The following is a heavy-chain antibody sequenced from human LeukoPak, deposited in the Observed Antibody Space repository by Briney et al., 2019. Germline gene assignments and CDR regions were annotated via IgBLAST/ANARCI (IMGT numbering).Heavy chain of an antibody. J-gene: IGHJ4*02. CDR3: ARVGGKYSSRWYVY. Sequence: YPSETLFLTCAVYGGSFSGYYWSWVRQPPGKGLEWIGEINHSGSTNYNPSLNSRVNISVDTSKKQLSLKLSTVTAGDTAVYYCARVGGKYSSRWYVYWGQGTLLTVSS. CDR1: GGSFSGYY. V-gene: IGHV4-34*01. D-gene: IGHD6-19*01. CDR2: INHSGST.